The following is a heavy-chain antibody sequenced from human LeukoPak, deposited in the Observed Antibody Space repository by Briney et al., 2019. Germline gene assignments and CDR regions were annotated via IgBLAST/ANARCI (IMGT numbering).Heavy chain of an antibody. V-gene: IGHV4-59*01. Sequence: SETLSLTCTVSGGSISSYYWSWIRQPPGKGLEWIGYIYYSGSTNYNPSLKSRVTISVDTSKNQFSLKLSSVTAADTAVYYCARGSPPSYSSGWSPLDWFDPWGQGTLVTVSS. CDR2: IYYSGST. D-gene: IGHD6-19*01. CDR3: ARGSPPSYSSGWSPLDWFDP. CDR1: GGSISSYY. J-gene: IGHJ5*02.